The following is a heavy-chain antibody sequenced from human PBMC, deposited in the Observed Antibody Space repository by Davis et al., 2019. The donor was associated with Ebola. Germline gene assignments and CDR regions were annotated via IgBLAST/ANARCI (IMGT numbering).Heavy chain of an antibody. CDR1: GYTFTSYY. CDR3: ARDEDV. V-gene: IGHV1-46*01. Sequence: AASVKVSCKASGYTFTSYYMHWVRQAPGQGLEWMGIINPNGGSTSYAQEFQGRVTMTRDASASTAYMELSSLRSEDTAMYYCARDEDVWGQGTTVTVSS. CDR2: INPNGGST. J-gene: IGHJ6*02.